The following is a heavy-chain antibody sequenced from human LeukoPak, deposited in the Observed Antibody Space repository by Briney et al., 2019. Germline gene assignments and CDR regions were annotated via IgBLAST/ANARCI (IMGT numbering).Heavy chain of an antibody. D-gene: IGHD2-21*02. Sequence: PGRSLRLSCAGSGFSFSRYWMAWVRQAPGKGLEWVASINQDVSRIHYVDSLKGRFTVSRDNAKSSLFLQVDSLTVADTAVYYCARVGREVTTGYFDDWGQGTLVAVSS. CDR1: GFSFSRYW. CDR2: INQDVSRI. J-gene: IGHJ4*02. V-gene: IGHV3-7*01. CDR3: ARVGREVTTGYFDD.